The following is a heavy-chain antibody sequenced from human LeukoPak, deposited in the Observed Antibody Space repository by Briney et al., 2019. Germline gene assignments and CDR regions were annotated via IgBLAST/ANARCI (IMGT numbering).Heavy chain of an antibody. Sequence: GESPKISCKGSGYSFTSSWIGWVRQMHGKGLEWMGIIYPGESDTRYSPSFQGQVTISADKSISTAYLQWSSLKASDTAMYYCARPGDTDDAFDIWGQGTMVTVSS. D-gene: IGHD5-18*01. CDR1: GYSFTSSW. CDR2: IYPGESDT. J-gene: IGHJ3*02. CDR3: ARPGDTDDAFDI. V-gene: IGHV5-51*01.